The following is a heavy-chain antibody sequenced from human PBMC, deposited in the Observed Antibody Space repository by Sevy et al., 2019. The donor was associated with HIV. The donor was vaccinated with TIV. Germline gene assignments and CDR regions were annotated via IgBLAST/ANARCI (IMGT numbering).Heavy chain of an antibody. CDR1: GFTISRYW. J-gene: IGHJ4*02. Sequence: GGSLRLSCAASGFTISRYWMHWVRQAPAKGLVWVSRVNTDGYSTNYVDSVKGRFTISRDNAKNTLYQDMKSLRAEDTGIYYCARGTAGVQIFWGQGTLVTVSS. CDR3: ARGTAGVQIF. V-gene: IGHV3-74*01. CDR2: VNTDGYST. D-gene: IGHD2-8*01.